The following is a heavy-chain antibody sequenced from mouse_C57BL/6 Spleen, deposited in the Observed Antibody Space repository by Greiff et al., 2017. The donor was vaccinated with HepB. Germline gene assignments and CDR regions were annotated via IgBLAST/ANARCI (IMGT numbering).Heavy chain of an antibody. D-gene: IGHD1-1*01. CDR2: IHPNSGST. J-gene: IGHJ4*01. V-gene: IGHV1-64*01. CDR3: ARSITTVPYYAMDY. CDR1: GYTFTSYW. Sequence: QVQLQQPGAELVKPGASVKLSCKASGYTFTSYWMHWVKQRPGQGLEWIGMIHPNSGSTNYNEKFKSKATLTVDKSSSTAYMQLSSLTSEDSAVYYCARSITTVPYYAMDYWGQGTSGTVSS.